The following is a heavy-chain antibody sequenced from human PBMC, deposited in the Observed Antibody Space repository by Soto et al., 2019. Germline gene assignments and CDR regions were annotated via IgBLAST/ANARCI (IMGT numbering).Heavy chain of an antibody. CDR3: AKDKGLRGSSYFGD. Sequence: EVQLRHAGGGVVQPGGSLRLSWVASGFSFNNYAMTWARQAPGKGLEWVSGISGSGDGTYYADSVKDRFSVSRDKSTSTVHLQMSSLRVEDTAVYYCAKDKGLRGSSYFGDWGQGALVIVSS. V-gene: IGHV3-23*01. CDR2: ISGSGDGT. J-gene: IGHJ4*02. D-gene: IGHD3-16*01. CDR1: GFSFNNYA.